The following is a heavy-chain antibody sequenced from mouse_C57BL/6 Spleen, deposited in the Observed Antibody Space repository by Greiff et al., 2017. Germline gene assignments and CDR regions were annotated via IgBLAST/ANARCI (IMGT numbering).Heavy chain of an antibody. J-gene: IGHJ3*01. Sequence: EVKVVESGGGLVKPGGSLKLSCAASGFTFSSYAMSWVRQTPEKRLEWVATISDGGSYTYYPDNVKGRFTISRDNAKNNLYLQMSHLKSEDTAMYYCARKVYEEVAYWGQGTLVTVSA. CDR3: ARKVYEEVAY. D-gene: IGHD2-12*01. CDR1: GFTFSSYA. V-gene: IGHV5-4*03. CDR2: ISDGGSYT.